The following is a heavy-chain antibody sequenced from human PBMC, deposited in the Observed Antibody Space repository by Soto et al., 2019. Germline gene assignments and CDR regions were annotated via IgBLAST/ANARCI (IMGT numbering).Heavy chain of an antibody. V-gene: IGHV3-43*01. Sequence: GGSLRLSCAASGFTFDDYTMHWVRQAPGKGLEWVSLISWDGGSTYYADSVKGRFTISRDNSKNSLYLQMNSLRTEDTALYYCAKDIYYYDSSGYYSYYYGMDVWGQGTTVTVS. CDR3: AKDIYYYDSSGYYSYYYGMDV. D-gene: IGHD3-22*01. CDR2: ISWDGGST. J-gene: IGHJ6*02. CDR1: GFTFDDYT.